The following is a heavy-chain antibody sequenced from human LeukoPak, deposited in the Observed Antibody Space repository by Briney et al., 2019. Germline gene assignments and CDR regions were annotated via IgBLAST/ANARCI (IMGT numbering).Heavy chain of an antibody. CDR3: ARRKDYYYSYMDV. V-gene: IGHV4-39*01. Sequence: SETLSLTCSVSGDSISTSSYYWGWIRQPPGKGLEWIGTIYYSGSTYYNPSLTSRVTISVDTSKNQFSLKLSSVTAADTAVYYCARRKDYYYSYMDVWGKGTTVTISS. J-gene: IGHJ6*03. CDR2: IYYSGST. CDR1: GDSISTSSYY.